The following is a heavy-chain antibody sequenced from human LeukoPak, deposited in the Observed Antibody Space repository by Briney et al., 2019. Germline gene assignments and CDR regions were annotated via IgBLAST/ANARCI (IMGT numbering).Heavy chain of an antibody. D-gene: IGHD3-9*01. CDR2: IDEDGSEK. CDR1: GFTLNTFW. CDR3: ARDGHYDILTGYFQD. V-gene: IGHV3-7*01. Sequence: GGSLRLSCAASGFTLNTFWMSWVRQAPGKGLEWVANIDEDGSEKYYVESVKGRFTISRDNAKNTLYLQMNSLRAEDTAVYYCARDGHYDILTGYFQDWGQGTLVTVSS. J-gene: IGHJ1*01.